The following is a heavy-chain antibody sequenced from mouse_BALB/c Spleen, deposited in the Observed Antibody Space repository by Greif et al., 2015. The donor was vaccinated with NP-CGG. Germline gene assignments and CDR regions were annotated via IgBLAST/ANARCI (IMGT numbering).Heavy chain of an antibody. J-gene: IGHJ2*01. CDR2: ISYSGST. D-gene: IGHD1-1*01. V-gene: IGHV3-8*02. CDR1: GDSITSGY. CDR3: ARYYYGSSYYFDY. Sequence: EVHLVESGPSLVKPSQTLSLTCSVTGDSITSGYWNWIRKFSGNKLEYMGYISYSGSTYYNPSLKSRISITRDTSKNQYYLQLNSVTTEDTATYYCARYYYGSSYYFDYWGQGTTLTVSS.